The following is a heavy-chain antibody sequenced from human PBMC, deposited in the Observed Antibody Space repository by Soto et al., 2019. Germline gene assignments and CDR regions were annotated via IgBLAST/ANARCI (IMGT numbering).Heavy chain of an antibody. Sequence: PSETLSLTCTVSGGSISSYYWSWIRQPPGKGLEWIGYIHYSGSTNYNPSLKSRVTISVDTSKNQFSLKLSSVTAADTAVYYCARAGLRFLEWLPPGAFDIWGQGTMVTVSS. CDR3: ARAGLRFLEWLPPGAFDI. J-gene: IGHJ3*02. D-gene: IGHD3-3*01. V-gene: IGHV4-59*01. CDR2: IHYSGST. CDR1: GGSISSYY.